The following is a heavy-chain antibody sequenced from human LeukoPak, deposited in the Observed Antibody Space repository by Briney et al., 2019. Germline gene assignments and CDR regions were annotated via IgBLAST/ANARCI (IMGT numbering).Heavy chain of an antibody. CDR3: ARDNWNYGSSMDV. CDR1: GGSISSYY. V-gene: IGHV4-59*01. CDR2: IYYSGST. J-gene: IGHJ6*02. Sequence: TSETLSLICTVSGGSISSYYWSWIRQPPGKGLEWIGYIYYSGSTNYNPSLKSRVTISVDMSKNQFSLKLSSVTAADTAVYYCARDNWNYGSSMDVWGQGTTVTVSS. D-gene: IGHD1-7*01.